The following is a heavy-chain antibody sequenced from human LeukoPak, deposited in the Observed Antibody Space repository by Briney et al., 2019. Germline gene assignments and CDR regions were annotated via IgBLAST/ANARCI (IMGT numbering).Heavy chain of an antibody. CDR2: VYNSGST. CDR1: GGSLSSYY. V-gene: IGHV4-59*01. Sequence: PSETLSLTCTVYGGSLSSYYWSWIRQPPGKGLEWIGYVYNSGSTNYNPSLKSRVTISVDTSKNQFSLKLSSVTAADTAVYYCARFARGWFDPWGQGTLVTVSS. CDR3: ARFARGWFDP. J-gene: IGHJ5*02.